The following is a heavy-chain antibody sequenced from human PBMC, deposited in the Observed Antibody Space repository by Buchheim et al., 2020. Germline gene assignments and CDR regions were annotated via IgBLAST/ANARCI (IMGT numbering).Heavy chain of an antibody. D-gene: IGHD5-24*01. J-gene: IGHJ6*02. CDR2: IKQDGSEK. Sequence: EVQLVESGGVLVQPGGSLRLSCAASGFMFSTYWMSWVRQAPGKGLEWVANIKQDGSEKNYVDSVEGRFTISRDNAKNSSYLQMNCLRVEDTGVYFCVRASSTIRAYCYGRDVWGQGTT. V-gene: IGHV3-7*04. CDR3: VRASSTIRAYCYGRDV. CDR1: GFMFSTYW.